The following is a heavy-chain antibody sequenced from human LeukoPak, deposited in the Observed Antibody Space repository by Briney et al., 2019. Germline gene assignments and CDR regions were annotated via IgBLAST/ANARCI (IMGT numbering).Heavy chain of an antibody. CDR1: GGSISSGGYY. V-gene: IGHV4-31*03. CDR2: IYYSGST. CDR3: ARARWFGELLGFYYFDY. D-gene: IGHD3-10*01. Sequence: PSQTLSLTCTVSGGSISSGGYYWSWIRQHPGKGLEWIGYIYYSGSTYYNPSLKSRVTISVDTSKNQFPLKLSSVTAADTAVYYCARARWFGELLGFYYFDYWGQGTLVTVSS. J-gene: IGHJ4*02.